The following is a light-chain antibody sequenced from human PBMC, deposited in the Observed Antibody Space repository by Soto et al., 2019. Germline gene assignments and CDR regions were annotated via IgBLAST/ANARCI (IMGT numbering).Light chain of an antibody. V-gene: IGKV1-13*02. J-gene: IGKJ4*01. CDR2: DAS. CDR3: QQFNSYPLT. CDR1: QGISSA. Sequence: AIQLTQSPSSLSASVGDRVTITWRASQGISSALAWYQQKQGKTPNLLIYDASNLKSGVPSRFSDSGSGTNFTLTISSLQPEDFATYYCQQFNSYPLTFGGGTKVDIK.